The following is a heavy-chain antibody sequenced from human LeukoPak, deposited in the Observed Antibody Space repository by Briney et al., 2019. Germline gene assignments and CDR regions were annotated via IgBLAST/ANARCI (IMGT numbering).Heavy chain of an antibody. V-gene: IGHV5-51*01. CDR3: ARSVVAATPAAYYYYGMDV. Sequence: GESLKISCKGSGYSFTSYWIGWVRQMPGKGLEWMGIIYPGDSDTRYSPSFQGQVTISADKSISTAYLQWSSLKASDTAMYYCARSVVAATPAAYYYYGMDVWGQGTTVTVSS. J-gene: IGHJ6*02. D-gene: IGHD2-15*01. CDR1: GYSFTSYW. CDR2: IYPGDSDT.